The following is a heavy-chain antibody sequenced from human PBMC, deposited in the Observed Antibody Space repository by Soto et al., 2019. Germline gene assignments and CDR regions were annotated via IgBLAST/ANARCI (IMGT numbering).Heavy chain of an antibody. CDR1: GFTFSSYA. J-gene: IGHJ5*02. CDR2: ISGSGGST. Sequence: GGSLRLSCAASGFTFSSYAMSWVRQAPGKGLEWVSAISGSGGSTYYADSVKGRFTISRDNSKNTLYLQMNSLRAEDTAVYYCAKDVHYYDFWSGPNWFDPWGQGTLVTVSS. CDR3: AKDVHYYDFWSGPNWFDP. D-gene: IGHD3-3*01. V-gene: IGHV3-23*01.